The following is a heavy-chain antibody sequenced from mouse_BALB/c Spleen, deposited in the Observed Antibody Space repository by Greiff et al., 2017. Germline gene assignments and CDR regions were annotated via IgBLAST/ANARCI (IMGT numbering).Heavy chain of an antibody. CDR1: GYSITSGYY. J-gene: IGHJ2*01. CDR2: ISYDGSN. CDR3: ARGVITTVVDY. D-gene: IGHD1-1*01. V-gene: IGHV3-6*02. Sequence: EVKVEESGPGLVKPSQSLSLTCSVTGYSITSGYYWNWIRQFPGNKLEWMGYISYDGSNNYNPSLKNRISITRDTSKNQFFLKLNSVTTEDTATYYCARGVITTVVDYWGQGTTLTVSS.